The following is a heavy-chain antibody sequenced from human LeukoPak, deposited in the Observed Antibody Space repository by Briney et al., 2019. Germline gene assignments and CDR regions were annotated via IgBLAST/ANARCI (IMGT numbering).Heavy chain of an antibody. CDR3: AGTITSSSWPEYNWFDP. J-gene: IGHJ5*02. CDR2: ITSSSSYI. Sequence: GGSLRLSCAASGFTFSSYSMNWVRQAPGKGLEWVSSITSSSSYIYYADSVKGRFTISRDNAKNSLYLQMNSLRAEDTAVYYCAGTITSSSWPEYNWFDPWGQGTLVTVSS. CDR1: GFTFSSYS. V-gene: IGHV3-21*01. D-gene: IGHD6-13*01.